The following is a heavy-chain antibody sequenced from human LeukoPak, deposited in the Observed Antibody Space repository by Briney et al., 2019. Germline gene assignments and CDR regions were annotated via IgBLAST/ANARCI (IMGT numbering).Heavy chain of an antibody. J-gene: IGHJ5*02. CDR2: IFYTGST. V-gene: IGHV4-39*01. Sequence: SETLSLTCAVSGDSISTTRYHWGWLPQPPGKGLEWMASIFYTGSTYYNSSLKSRVTISVDTSKNQFSLKLTSVTAADTAVYYCARHLMSVIDPWGQGTLVTVSS. D-gene: IGHD2-8*01. CDR1: GDSISTTRYH. CDR3: ARHLMSVIDP.